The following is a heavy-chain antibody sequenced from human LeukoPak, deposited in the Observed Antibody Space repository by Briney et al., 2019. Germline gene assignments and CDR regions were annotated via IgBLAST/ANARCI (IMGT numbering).Heavy chain of an antibody. Sequence: GGSLRLSCAASGFTFSSYAMSWVRQAPGKGLEWVSAISGSGGSTYYADSVKGRFTISRDNSKNTLYLQMNSLRAEDTAVYYCAKDGSNWSNDYYHGVDVWGQGTTVTVSS. CDR3: AKDGSNWSNDYYHGVDV. D-gene: IGHD4-11*01. J-gene: IGHJ6*02. CDR2: ISGSGGST. CDR1: GFTFSSYA. V-gene: IGHV3-23*01.